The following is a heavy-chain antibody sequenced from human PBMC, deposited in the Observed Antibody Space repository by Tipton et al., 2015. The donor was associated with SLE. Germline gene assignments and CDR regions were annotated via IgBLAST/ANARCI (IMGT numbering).Heavy chain of an antibody. V-gene: IGHV4-59*08. D-gene: IGHD7-27*01. Sequence: LSLTCTVSGGSLSDFYWGWIRQPPGKGLDWIGSVYYTGSTNYNPALKSRVTLSVETSKNQFSLKMTSVAAADTAVYFCARRRALGTAFDIWGQGTMVTVSS. CDR1: GGSLSDFY. CDR3: ARRRALGTAFDI. J-gene: IGHJ3*02. CDR2: VYYTGST.